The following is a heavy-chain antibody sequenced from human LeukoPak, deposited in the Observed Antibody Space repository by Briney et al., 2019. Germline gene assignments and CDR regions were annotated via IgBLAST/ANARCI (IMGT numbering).Heavy chain of an antibody. D-gene: IGHD1-26*01. CDR2: IYHSGST. V-gene: IGHV4-30-2*01. J-gene: IGHJ3*02. CDR3: ARVGVGAKAAAFDI. Sequence: SETLSLTCAVSGGSISSGGYSWSWIRQPPGKGLEWIGYIYHSGSTYYNPSLKSRVTISVDRSKNQFSLKLSSVTAADTAVYYCARVGVGAKAAAFDIWGQGTMVTVSS. CDR1: GGSISSGGYS.